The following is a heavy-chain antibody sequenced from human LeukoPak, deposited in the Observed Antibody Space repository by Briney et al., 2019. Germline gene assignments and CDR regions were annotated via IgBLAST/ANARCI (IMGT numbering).Heavy chain of an antibody. CDR2: ISSSGST. D-gene: IGHD6-13*01. J-gene: IGHJ4*02. Sequence: SETLSLTCTVSGDSISSGDYYWSWIRQPAGKGLEWIGRISSSGSTNYNPSLKSRVTISVDTSKNQFSLKLSSVIAADTAVYYCARVLRTAAGFDYWGQGTLVTVSS. CDR1: GDSISSGDYY. V-gene: IGHV4-61*02. CDR3: ARVLRTAAGFDY.